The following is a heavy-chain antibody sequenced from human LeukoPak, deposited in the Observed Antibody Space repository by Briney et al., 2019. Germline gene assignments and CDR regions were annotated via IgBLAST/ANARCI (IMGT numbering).Heavy chain of an antibody. CDR2: IDPSDSYT. CDR3: ATIGYCSGGSCYPAPPHFDY. V-gene: IGHV5-10-1*01. CDR1: GYSFTSYW. D-gene: IGHD2-15*01. J-gene: IGHJ4*02. Sequence: GESLKISCKGSGYSFTSYWISWVRQMLGKGLEWMGRIDPSDSYTNYSPSFQGHVTISADKSISTAYLQWSSLKASDTAMYYCATIGYCSGGSCYPAPPHFDYWGQGTLVTVSS.